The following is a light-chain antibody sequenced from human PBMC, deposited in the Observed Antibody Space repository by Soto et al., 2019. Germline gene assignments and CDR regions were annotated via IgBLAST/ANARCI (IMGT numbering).Light chain of an antibody. V-gene: IGKV1-5*01. CDR2: DAS. Sequence: DIQMTQSPSTLSASVGDRVTITCRPSQTISSWLAWYQQKTGNAPNLLIYDASTLERGVPSRFSGTGSGTESTLTIDRLQPDDFATYYCQQYHTSSITFAQGTRLEIK. CDR3: QQYHTSSIT. J-gene: IGKJ5*01. CDR1: QTISSW.